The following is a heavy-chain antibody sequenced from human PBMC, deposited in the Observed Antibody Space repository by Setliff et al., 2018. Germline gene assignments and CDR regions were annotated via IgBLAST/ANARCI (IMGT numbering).Heavy chain of an antibody. Sequence: SGPTLVNPTQALTLTCTFSGFSLSTSGICVSWIRQPPGKALEWLACIDWDDDKYYTPSLKTRLTISKDTSKNQVVLTMTNMGPVDTATYYCAAASNYYDYWGQGTLVTVSS. CDR3: AAASNYYDY. J-gene: IGHJ4*02. V-gene: IGHV2-70*11. CDR1: GFSLSTSGIC. CDR2: IDWDDDK.